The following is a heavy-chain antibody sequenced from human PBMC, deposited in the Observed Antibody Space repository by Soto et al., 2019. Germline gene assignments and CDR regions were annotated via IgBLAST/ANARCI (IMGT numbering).Heavy chain of an antibody. CDR2: ISYSGST. J-gene: IGHJ4*02. CDR3: ATXGTPATGLXXFDY. D-gene: IGHD2-15*01. CDR1: GGSISSGNYY. Sequence: SETLSLTCTVSGGSISSGNYYWSWIRQPPGKGLEWIGFISYSGSTYYSTSLKSRVTISVDTSKSQFSLNLSFVTAADTAVYYCATXGTPATGLXXFDYXGQGSLVTVSS. V-gene: IGHV4-30-4*01.